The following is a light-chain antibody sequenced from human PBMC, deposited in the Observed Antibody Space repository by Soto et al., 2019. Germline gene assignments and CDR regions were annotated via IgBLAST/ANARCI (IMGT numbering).Light chain of an antibody. V-gene: IGLV1-40*01. CDR2: GNS. Sequence: QSVLTQPHSGSGAPGQRVTISCTGSSSNIGAGYDVHWYQQLPGTAPKPLIYGNSNRPSGVPDRFSGSKSGTSASLAITKLQAEDEADYYCQSYDRSLSVVVGGGTQLTVL. CDR3: QSYDRSLSVV. CDR1: SSNIGAGYD. J-gene: IGLJ2*01.